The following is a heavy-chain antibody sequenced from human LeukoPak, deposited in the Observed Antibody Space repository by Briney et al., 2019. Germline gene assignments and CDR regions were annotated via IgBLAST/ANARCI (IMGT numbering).Heavy chain of an antibody. CDR2: ISSGGGT. Sequence: GGSLRLSCAVSGVTVSSNHMSWVRQAPGKGLEWVSAISSGGGTYYADSVKGRFTLSRDIYKNTLYLQMNSLRAEDTAVYYCVRDASWGQGTLVTVSS. CDR3: VRDAS. J-gene: IGHJ4*02. CDR1: GVTVSSNH. V-gene: IGHV3-66*01.